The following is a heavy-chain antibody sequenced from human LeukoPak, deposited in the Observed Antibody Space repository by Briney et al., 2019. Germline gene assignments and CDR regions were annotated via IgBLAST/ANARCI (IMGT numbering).Heavy chain of an antibody. CDR3: ARDGFADYGDSTVNWFDP. CDR1: GYTFTSYA. CDR2: INAGNGNT. J-gene: IGHJ5*02. V-gene: IGHV1-3*03. D-gene: IGHD4-17*01. Sequence: ASVNVPCKASGYTFTSYAMHWVRQAPGQRREWMVWINAGNGNTKYSQEFQSRVTITRDTSASTAYMELSSLRSEDMAVYYCARDGFADYGDSTVNWFDPWGQGTLVTVSS.